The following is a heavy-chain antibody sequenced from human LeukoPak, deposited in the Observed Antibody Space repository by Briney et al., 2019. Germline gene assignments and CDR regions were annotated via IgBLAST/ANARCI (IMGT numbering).Heavy chain of an antibody. CDR3: TTIKRGNIFGYFDF. D-gene: IGHD5-18*01. V-gene: IGHV4-59*11. CDR1: GGSMTTHH. CDR2: VFDSGRT. Sequence: SEALSLTCTVSGGSMTTHHWNWIRQTPGKGREWSGYVFDSGRTKENPALKSRVNLSADTSKNQLSLRLSSVTAADTAVYYCTTIKRGNIFGYFDFWGQGTLVTVSS. J-gene: IGHJ4*02.